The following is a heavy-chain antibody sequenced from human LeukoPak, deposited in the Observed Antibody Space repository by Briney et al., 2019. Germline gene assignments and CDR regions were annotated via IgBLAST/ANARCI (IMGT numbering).Heavy chain of an antibody. V-gene: IGHV3-23*01. D-gene: IGHD4-17*01. CDR3: AKSATTVTSNFEY. J-gene: IGHJ4*02. CDR2: ISGSGGGT. CDR1: GFTLSSHG. Sequence: GGSLRLSCAASGFTLSSHGMSWVRQAPGKGLEWVSGISGSGGGTFYADSVRGRFTISRDNSKNTVYLQMNSLRAEDTAVYYCAKSATTVTSNFEYWGQGTLVTVSS.